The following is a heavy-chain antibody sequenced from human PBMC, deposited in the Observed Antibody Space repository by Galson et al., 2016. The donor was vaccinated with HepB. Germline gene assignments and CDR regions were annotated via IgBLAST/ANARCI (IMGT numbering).Heavy chain of an antibody. J-gene: IGHJ4*02. V-gene: IGHV4-39*01. CDR1: GGSISSSTYY. D-gene: IGHD4/OR15-4a*01. CDR2: VYYTGRT. Sequence: SETLSLTCTVAGGSISSSTYYWNWIRQPPGKGLEWIGAVYYTGRTYHNPSLKSRLTISVETSKSQFSLKLTSVNAADTAVYYCASKFYSANYYGVDYWGQGTLVTVSS. CDR3: ASKFYSANYYGVDY.